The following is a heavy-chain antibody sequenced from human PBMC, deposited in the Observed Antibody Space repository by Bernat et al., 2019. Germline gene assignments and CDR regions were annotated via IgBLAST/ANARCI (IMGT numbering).Heavy chain of an antibody. CDR3: AKGLDPTSGWPPDGMDV. CDR1: GYTFTSYA. Sequence: QVQLVQSGAEVKKPGASVKVSCKASGYTFTSYAMHWVRQAPGQRLEWMGWINAGNGNTKYSQKFQGRVTITRDTSASTAYMELSSLRSEDTAVYYCAKGLDPTSGWPPDGMDVWGQGTTVTVSS. V-gene: IGHV1-3*01. D-gene: IGHD6-19*01. CDR2: INAGNGNT. J-gene: IGHJ6*02.